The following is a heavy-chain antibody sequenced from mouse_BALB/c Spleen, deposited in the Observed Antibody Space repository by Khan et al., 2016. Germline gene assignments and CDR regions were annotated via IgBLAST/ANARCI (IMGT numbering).Heavy chain of an antibody. CDR3: ARDSSGYPSCAMDY. Sequence: QMQLEESGPELMRPGVSVKISCQGSGYTFTDYAMHWVKQSHAKSLEWIGVISTYSGNTNYNQKFKGKATMTVDKSSSTAYMELARSTSEDSAIVYSARDSSGYPSCAMDYWGQGTSVTVSS. J-gene: IGHJ4*01. CDR1: GYTFTDYA. D-gene: IGHD3-2*01. CDR2: ISTYSGNT. V-gene: IGHV1S137*01.